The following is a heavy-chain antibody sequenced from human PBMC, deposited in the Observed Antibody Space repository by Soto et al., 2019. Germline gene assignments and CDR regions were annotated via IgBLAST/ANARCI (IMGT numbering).Heavy chain of an antibody. J-gene: IGHJ3*01. Sequence: QVPLVQSGAEVKQPGASVKVSCKTSGYTFTGYGINWVRQAPGHGLEWMGWISVFNGNTKYGQNIQDRVIMTTDTSTSTAYMELRSLRSDDTAVYFCGRDGSGGIIDSWGQGTMLIVSS. D-gene: IGHD2-15*01. CDR2: ISVFNGNT. V-gene: IGHV1-18*01. CDR3: GRDGSGGIIDS. CDR1: GYTFTGYG.